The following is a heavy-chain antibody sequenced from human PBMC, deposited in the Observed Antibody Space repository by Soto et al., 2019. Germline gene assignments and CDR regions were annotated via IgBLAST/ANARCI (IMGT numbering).Heavy chain of an antibody. J-gene: IGHJ4*01. CDR3: AKQMGTWFDTAIDF. CDR1: DFSFTHHA. CDR2: LSHDGGNI. V-gene: IGHV3-23*01. Sequence: GGSLRLSCVAPDFSFTHHAMTWVRLPPGKGLQWVAALSHDGGNIYYRDPVRGRFTISRDNSKNTLYLQMRSLKAEDTAVYFCAKQMGTWFDTAIDFWGDVTQFTVS. D-gene: IGHD3-10*01.